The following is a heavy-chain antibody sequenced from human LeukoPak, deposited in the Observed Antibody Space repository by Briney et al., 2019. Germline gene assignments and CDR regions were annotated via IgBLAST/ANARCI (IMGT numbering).Heavy chain of an antibody. J-gene: IGHJ4*02. CDR3: ARDQMKGIAAAGTGFDY. CDR1: GFTFSDYY. V-gene: IGHV3-11*01. CDR2: ISSSGSTI. Sequence: GGSLRLSCAASGFTFSDYYMSWIRQAPGKGLEWVSYISSSGSTIYYADSVKGRFTISRDNAKNSLYLQMNNLRAEDTAVYYCARDQMKGIAAAGTGFDYWGQGTLVTVSS. D-gene: IGHD6-13*01.